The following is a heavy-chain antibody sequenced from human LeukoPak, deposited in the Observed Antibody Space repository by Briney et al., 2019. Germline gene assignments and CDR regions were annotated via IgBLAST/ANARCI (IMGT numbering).Heavy chain of an antibody. V-gene: IGHV4-59*08. CDR3: ARQSGSNWYLDF. CDR2: IYYSGCT. J-gene: IGHJ4*02. CDR1: GGSISSYY. D-gene: IGHD6-13*01. Sequence: SETLSLTCTVSGGSISSYYWSWIRQPPGKGLEWIGYIYYSGCTNYNPSLKSRVTMSVDTSKNQFSLKLSSVTAADTAVYYCARQSGSNWYLDFWGQGTLVTVSS.